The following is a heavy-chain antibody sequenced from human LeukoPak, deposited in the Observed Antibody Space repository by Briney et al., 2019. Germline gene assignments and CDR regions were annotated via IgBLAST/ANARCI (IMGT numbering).Heavy chain of an antibody. V-gene: IGHV5-51*01. CDR3: AKSAGSSSSWEFDY. Sequence: GECLKISCKGSGYSFTSYWIGWVRQMPGKGLEWMGIIYFGDSHTRYSPSFQGQVTISADKSISTAYLQWSSLKASDSAIYYCAKSAGSSSSWEFDYWGQGTLVTVSS. CDR1: GYSFTSYW. D-gene: IGHD6-13*01. J-gene: IGHJ4*02. CDR2: IYFGDSHT.